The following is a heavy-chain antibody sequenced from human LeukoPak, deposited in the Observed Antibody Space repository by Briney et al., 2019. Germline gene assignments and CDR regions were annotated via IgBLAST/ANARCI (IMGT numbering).Heavy chain of an antibody. V-gene: IGHV4-34*01. J-gene: IGHJ4*02. Sequence: GSLRLSCAASGFTFSNYGMSWVRQPPGKGLEWIGEINHSGSTNYNPSLKSRVTISVDTSKNQFSLKLSSVTAADTAVYYCARSLTSRWLIGFDYWGQGTLVTVSS. D-gene: IGHD3-22*01. CDR3: ARSLTSRWLIGFDY. CDR1: GFTFSNYG. CDR2: INHSGST.